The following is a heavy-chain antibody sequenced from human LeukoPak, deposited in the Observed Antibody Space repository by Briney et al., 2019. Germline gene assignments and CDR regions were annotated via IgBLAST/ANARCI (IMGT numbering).Heavy chain of an antibody. Sequence: PSETLSLTCTVSGGSISSSSYYWGWIRQPPGKGLEWIGSIYYSGGTYYNPSLKSRVTISVDTSKNQFSLKLSSVTAADTAVYYCAREMRYYDFWSGYYTGDAFDIWGQGTMVTVSS. J-gene: IGHJ3*02. D-gene: IGHD3-3*01. CDR1: GGSISSSSYY. CDR3: AREMRYYDFWSGYYTGDAFDI. CDR2: IYYSGGT. V-gene: IGHV4-39*07.